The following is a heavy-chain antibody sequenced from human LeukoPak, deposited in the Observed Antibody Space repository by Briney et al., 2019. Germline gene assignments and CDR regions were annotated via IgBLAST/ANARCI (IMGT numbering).Heavy chain of an antibody. D-gene: IGHD6-13*01. V-gene: IGHV4-4*07. CDR2: IYTSGST. J-gene: IGHJ4*02. CDR3: ARHRRYSSSWFPLDFEY. Sequence: SETLSLTCTVSGGSISSYYWSWIRQPAGKGLEWIGRIYTSGSTNYNPSLKSRVTMSVDTSKNQFSLELSAVTAADTAVYYCARHRRYSSSWFPLDFEYRGQGTLVTVSS. CDR1: GGSISSYY.